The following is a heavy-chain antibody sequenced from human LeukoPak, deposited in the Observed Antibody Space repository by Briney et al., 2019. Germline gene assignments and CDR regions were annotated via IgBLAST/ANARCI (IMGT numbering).Heavy chain of an antibody. CDR3: ARAGGELADY. Sequence: SETLSLTCTVSGGSISSYYWSWIRQPPGKGLEWIGEINHSGSTNYNPSLKSRVTISVDTSKNQFSLKLSSVTAADTAVYYCARAGGELADYWGQGTLVTVSS. CDR2: INHSGST. CDR1: GGSISSYY. J-gene: IGHJ4*02. V-gene: IGHV4-34*01. D-gene: IGHD3-10*01.